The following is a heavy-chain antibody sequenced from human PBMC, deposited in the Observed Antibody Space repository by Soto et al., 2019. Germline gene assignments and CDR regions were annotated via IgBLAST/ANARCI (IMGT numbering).Heavy chain of an antibody. CDR2: ISDTGGGT. CDR1: GVTFSTYA. D-gene: IGHD3-22*01. CDR3: AVGRHKTSGSNTWFDP. V-gene: IGHV3-23*01. J-gene: IGHJ5*02. Sequence: EVQLLESGGGLVQPGGSLRLSCAASGVTFSTYAMNWVRQAPGKGLEWVATISDTGGGTFYAGSVKGRFTISRDNSMHTLYLQMHSLRADDSTIYFCAVGRHKTSGSNTWFDPWGRGTLVTVSS.